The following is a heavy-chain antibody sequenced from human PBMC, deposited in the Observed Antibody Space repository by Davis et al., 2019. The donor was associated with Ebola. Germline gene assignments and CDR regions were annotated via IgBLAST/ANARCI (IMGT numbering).Heavy chain of an antibody. CDR3: ETSSSSGGDY. CDR2: MRSKANSYAT. CDR1: GFTFSGSD. J-gene: IGHJ4*02. Sequence: GGSLRLSCAASGFTFSGSDMHWVRQASGKGLEWVGRMRSKANSYATAYAASVKGRFTISRDDSKNTAYLQMNSLKTEDTAVYYCETSSSSGGDYWGQGTLVTVSS. V-gene: IGHV3-73*01. D-gene: IGHD6-6*01.